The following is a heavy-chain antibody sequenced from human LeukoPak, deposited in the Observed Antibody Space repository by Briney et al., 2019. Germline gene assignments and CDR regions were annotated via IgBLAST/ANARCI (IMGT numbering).Heavy chain of an antibody. CDR2: IYYSGST. V-gene: IGHV4-59*08. Sequence: SETLSLTCTVSGGSISSYYWSWIRQPPGKGLEWIGYIYYSGSTNYNPSLKSRVTISVDTSKNQFSLKLSSVTAADTAVYYCARGLGAPSGSYWYFDYWGQGTLVTVSS. D-gene: IGHD1-26*01. CDR1: GGSISSYY. CDR3: ARGLGAPSGSYWYFDY. J-gene: IGHJ4*02.